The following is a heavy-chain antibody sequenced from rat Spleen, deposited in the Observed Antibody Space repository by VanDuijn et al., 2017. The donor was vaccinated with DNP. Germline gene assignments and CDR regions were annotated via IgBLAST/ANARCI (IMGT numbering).Heavy chain of an antibody. CDR1: GNTFITDY. Sequence: QVQLQQSGAELAKPDSSVKISCKASGNTFITDYFAWIKQTTGQGLEYIGYIHTRSGGTDSNEKFKDKATLTVDKSSSTAFMQLSSLTPDDSAVYYCARWNSGHFDYWGQGVMVPVSS. CDR2: IHTRSGGT. D-gene: IGHD4-3*01. J-gene: IGHJ2*01. CDR3: ARWNSGHFDY. V-gene: IGHV1-43*01.